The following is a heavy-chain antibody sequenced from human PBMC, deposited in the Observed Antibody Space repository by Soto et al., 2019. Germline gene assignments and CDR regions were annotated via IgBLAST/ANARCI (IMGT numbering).Heavy chain of an antibody. D-gene: IGHD2-21*02. CDR2: INAGNGNT. J-gene: IGHJ4*02. CDR3: AREHDSRTAHSFDY. V-gene: IGHV1-3*01. CDR1: GYTFTSYS. Sequence: WASVKVSCKASGYTFTSYSIQWVRQAPGQRLEWMGWINAGNGNTKYSQKFQDRVTITRDTSASTAYLDLTSLRFEDTAVYYCAREHDSRTAHSFDYWGQGTLVTV.